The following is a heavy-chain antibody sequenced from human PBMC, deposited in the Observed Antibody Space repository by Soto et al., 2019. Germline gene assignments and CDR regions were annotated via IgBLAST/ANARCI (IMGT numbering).Heavy chain of an antibody. J-gene: IGHJ5*02. V-gene: IGHV4-31*03. D-gene: IGHD4-4*01. Sequence: PSETLSLTCTVSGGSISSGGYYWSWIRQHPGKGLEWIGYIYYSGSTYYNPSLKSRVTISVDTSKNQFSLKLSSVTAADTAVYYCARVYSNYDRPNNWFDPWGQGTLVTVSS. CDR3: ARVYSNYDRPNNWFDP. CDR1: GGSISSGGYY. CDR2: IYYSGST.